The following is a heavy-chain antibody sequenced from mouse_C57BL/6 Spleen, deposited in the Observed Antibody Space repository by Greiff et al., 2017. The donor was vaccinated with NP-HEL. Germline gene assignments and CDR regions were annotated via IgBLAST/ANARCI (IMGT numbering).Heavy chain of an antibody. CDR3: ARDQGYWFAY. J-gene: IGHJ3*01. Sequence: EVMLVESGGGLVKPGGSLKLSCAASGFTFSSYAMSWVRQTPEKRLEWVATISDGGSYTYYPDNVKGRFTISRDNAKNNLYLQMSHLKSEDTAMYYCARDQGYWFAYWGQGTLVTVSA. D-gene: IGHD3-1*01. CDR2: ISDGGSYT. CDR1: GFTFSSYA. V-gene: IGHV5-4*01.